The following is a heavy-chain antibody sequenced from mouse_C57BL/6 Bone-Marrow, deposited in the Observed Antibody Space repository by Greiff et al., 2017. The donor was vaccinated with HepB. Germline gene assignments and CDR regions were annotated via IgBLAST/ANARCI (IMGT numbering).Heavy chain of an antibody. J-gene: IGHJ1*03. D-gene: IGHD1-1*01. V-gene: IGHV1-54*01. CDR2: INPGSGGT. Sequence: QVQLQQSGAELVRPGTSVKVSCKASGYAFTNYLIEWVKQRPGQGLEWIGVINPGSGGTNYNEKFKGKATLTADKSSSTAYMQLSSLTSEESSVYFCARGLLRFYWYFDVWGTGTTVTVSS. CDR3: ARGLLRFYWYFDV. CDR1: GYAFTNYL.